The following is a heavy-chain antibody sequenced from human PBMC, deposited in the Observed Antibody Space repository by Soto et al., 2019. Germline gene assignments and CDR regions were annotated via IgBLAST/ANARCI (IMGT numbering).Heavy chain of an antibody. CDR1: GFSFSTYW. Sequence: PVGSLRLSCVASGFSFSTYWMSWVRQVPGTGLEWVANIKADGSETHYVDSVRGRFTISRDNAKTSLYLQVNSLRAEDTAVYYCAKGGHIDSCGQGTLVTVSS. D-gene: IGHD3-16*01. CDR2: IKADGSET. J-gene: IGHJ4*02. V-gene: IGHV3-7*03. CDR3: AKGGHIDS.